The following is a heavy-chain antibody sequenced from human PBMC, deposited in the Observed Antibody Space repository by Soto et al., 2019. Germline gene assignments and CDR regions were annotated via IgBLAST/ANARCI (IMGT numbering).Heavy chain of an antibody. CDR3: VSWADAADEDYFHH. V-gene: IGHV3-7*01. J-gene: IGHJ1*01. D-gene: IGHD3-16*01. CDR1: GIRFTSSW. Sequence: GGSLRLSCAASGIRFTSSWMSWVRQAPGKGLEWVAHINQDGGQKYYVDSAKGRFTISRDNAKTSLYLQMNSLRAEDTAVFYCVSWADAADEDYFHHWGQGTLVTVSS. CDR2: INQDGGQK.